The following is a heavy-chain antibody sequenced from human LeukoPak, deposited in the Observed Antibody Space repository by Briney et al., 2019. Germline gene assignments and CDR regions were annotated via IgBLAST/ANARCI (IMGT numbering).Heavy chain of an antibody. Sequence: SETLSLTCTVSGGSISSSSYYWGWIRQPPGKGPEWIVSMYYSGSTFYNPSLKSRVTISVDTSKNQFSLKLSSVTAADTAVYYCARLNYYYYMDVWGKGTTVTVSS. J-gene: IGHJ6*03. CDR3: ARLNYYYYMDV. CDR2: MYYSGST. V-gene: IGHV4-39*07. CDR1: GGSISSSSYY.